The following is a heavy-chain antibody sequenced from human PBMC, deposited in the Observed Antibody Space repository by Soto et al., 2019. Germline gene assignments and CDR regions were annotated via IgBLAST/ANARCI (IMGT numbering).Heavy chain of an antibody. J-gene: IGHJ4*02. CDR1: GGSISSYY. CDR3: ARNIAAAGSPHFDY. D-gene: IGHD6-13*01. CDR2: IYYSGST. Sequence: SKTLSLTCTVSGGSISSYYWSWIRQPPGKGLEWIGYIYYSGSTNYNPSLKSRVTISVDTSKNQFSLKLSSVTAADTAVYYCARNIAAAGSPHFDYWGQGTLVTVSS. V-gene: IGHV4-59*01.